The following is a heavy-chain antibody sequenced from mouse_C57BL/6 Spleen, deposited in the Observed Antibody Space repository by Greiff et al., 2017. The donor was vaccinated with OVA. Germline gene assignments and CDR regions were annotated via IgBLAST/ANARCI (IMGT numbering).Heavy chain of an antibody. CDR2: INPSTGGT. CDR1: GYSFTGYY. CDR3: ARGTAQYYFDY. Sequence: VHVKQSGPELVKPGASVKISCKASGYSFTGYYMNWVKQSPEKSLEWIGEINPSTGGTTYNQKFKAKATLTVDKSSSTAYMQLKSLTSEDSAVYYCARGTAQYYFDYWGQGTTLTVSS. D-gene: IGHD3-2*02. J-gene: IGHJ2*01. V-gene: IGHV1-42*01.